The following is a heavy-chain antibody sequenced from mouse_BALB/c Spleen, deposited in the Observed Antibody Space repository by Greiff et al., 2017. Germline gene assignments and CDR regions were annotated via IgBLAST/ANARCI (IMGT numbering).Heavy chain of an antibody. CDR3: ARKNYYGSSGDY. CDR1: GYSITSGYY. V-gene: IGHV3-6*02. D-gene: IGHD1-1*01. J-gene: IGHJ4*01. CDR2: ISYDGSN. Sequence: EVQLQESGPGLVKPSQSLSLTCSVTGYSITSGYYWNWIRQFPGNKLEWMGYISYDGSNNYNPSLKNRISITRDTSKNQFFLKFNSVTTEDTATYYCARKNYYGSSGDYWGQGTSVTVSS.